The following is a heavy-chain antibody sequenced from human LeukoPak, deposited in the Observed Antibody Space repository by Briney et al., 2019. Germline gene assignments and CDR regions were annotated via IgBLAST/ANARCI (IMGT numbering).Heavy chain of an antibody. J-gene: IGHJ4*02. Sequence: AXGFTFSSYWMSWVRQAPGKGLEWVANIKQDGSEKYYVDSVKGRFTISRDNAKNSLYLQMNSLRAEDTAVYYCAREFDYWGQGTLVTVSS. CDR2: IKQDGSEK. CDR1: GFTFSSYW. V-gene: IGHV3-7*01. CDR3: AREFDY.